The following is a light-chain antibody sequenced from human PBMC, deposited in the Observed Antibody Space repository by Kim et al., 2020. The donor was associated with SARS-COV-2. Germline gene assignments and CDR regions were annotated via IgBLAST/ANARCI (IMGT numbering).Light chain of an antibody. CDR2: DAS. J-gene: IGKJ4*01. CDR1: QSIISW. V-gene: IGKV1-5*01. CDR3: QQYYSPLT. Sequence: SASVGDSVTLTCRASQSIISWLAWYQQKPGKAPTLLIYDASSLEGGVPSRFSGSVSGTEFTLTLSSLQPDDYATYYCQQYYSPLTFGGGTTVGIK.